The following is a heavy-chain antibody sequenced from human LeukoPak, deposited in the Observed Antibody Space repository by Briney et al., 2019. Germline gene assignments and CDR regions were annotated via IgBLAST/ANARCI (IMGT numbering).Heavy chain of an antibody. Sequence: GESLKISCKGSGYSFTSYWIGWVRQMPGKGLEWMGIIYPGDSDTRYSPSFQGQVTISADKSISTAYLQWSSLKASDTAMYYCAGTYYGSGSYNAFDIWGQGTMVTVSS. CDR3: AGTYYGSGSYNAFDI. CDR1: GYSFTSYW. D-gene: IGHD3-10*01. J-gene: IGHJ3*02. CDR2: IYPGDSDT. V-gene: IGHV5-51*01.